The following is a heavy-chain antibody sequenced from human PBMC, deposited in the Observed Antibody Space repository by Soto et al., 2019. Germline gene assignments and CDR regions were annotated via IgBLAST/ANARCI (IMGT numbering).Heavy chain of an antibody. D-gene: IGHD5-18*01. CDR1: GYTFYSHS. V-gene: IGHV1-18*01. J-gene: IGHJ6*04. CDR2: ISADNGNT. CDR3: ARCIQHDSYYGMDV. Sequence: QAQLVQSGAEVKKPGASVKVSCKASGYTFYSHSISWVRQAPGQGLEWMGRISADNGNTKYAQKFRGRVTMATDTFKRTVYMELRNLSSDDTAVYYCARCIQHDSYYGMDVWGEMNTVSVSS.